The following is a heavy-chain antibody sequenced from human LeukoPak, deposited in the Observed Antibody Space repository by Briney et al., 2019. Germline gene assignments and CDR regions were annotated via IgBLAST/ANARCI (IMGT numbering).Heavy chain of an antibody. D-gene: IGHD6-13*01. CDR2: IFYNGNT. CDR3: ATAIAAAALRYFSAFDI. Sequence: SETLSLTCTVSGASFSSYYWSWLRQPPGKGLEWIAYIFYNGNTKYNPSLKSRVTISVDTSKTQFSLKVTSVTAADTAVYYCATAIAAAALRYFSAFDIWGQGTMVTVS. V-gene: IGHV4-59*01. CDR1: GASFSSYY. J-gene: IGHJ3*02.